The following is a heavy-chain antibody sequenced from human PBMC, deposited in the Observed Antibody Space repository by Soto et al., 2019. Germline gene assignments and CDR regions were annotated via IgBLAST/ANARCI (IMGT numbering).Heavy chain of an antibody. Sequence: EVQVEESGGGLVQPGGSLTLSCAVSGPTIDDYAMHWVRQVPGKGLEWVSGIFWRGGGTGYADSVKGRFTISRARAKNSLSLQMNMLTIGDTAVYNCGKDLRPGGLEAGGQGTLGTVSS. CDR3: GKDLRPGGLEA. CDR2: IFWRGGGT. V-gene: IGHV3-9*01. CDR1: GPTIDDYA. J-gene: IGHJ4*02. D-gene: IGHD3-16*01.